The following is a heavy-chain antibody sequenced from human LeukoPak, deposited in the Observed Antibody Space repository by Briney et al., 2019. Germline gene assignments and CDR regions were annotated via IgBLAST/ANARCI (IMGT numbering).Heavy chain of an antibody. V-gene: IGHV1-2*02. Sequence: ASVNVPCKASGYTFTDYYMHWVRQAPGQGLEWMGWINPDTGGTNYAQKFQGRVTMTRDTSISTAYMELSRLRSDDTAVYYCARPRGSYSFDDWGQGTLVTVSS. CDR1: GYTFTDYY. CDR3: ARPRGSYSFDD. J-gene: IGHJ4*02. CDR2: INPDTGGT. D-gene: IGHD1-26*01.